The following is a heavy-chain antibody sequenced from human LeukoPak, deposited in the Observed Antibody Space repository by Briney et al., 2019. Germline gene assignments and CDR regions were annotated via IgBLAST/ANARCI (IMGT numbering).Heavy chain of an antibody. D-gene: IGHD3-3*01. CDR3: ARGLSSDYDFWSGPNY. J-gene: IGHJ4*02. V-gene: IGHV3-48*03. CDR2: ISSSGSTI. CDR1: GFTFSSYE. Sequence: GGSLRLSYAASGFTFSSYEMNWVRQAPGKGLEWVSYISSSGSTIYYADSVKGRFTISRDNAKNSLYLQMNSLRAEDTAVYYCARGLSSDYDFWSGPNYWGQGTLVTVSS.